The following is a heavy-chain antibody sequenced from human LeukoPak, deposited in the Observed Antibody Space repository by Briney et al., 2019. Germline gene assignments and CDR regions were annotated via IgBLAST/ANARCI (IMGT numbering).Heavy chain of an antibody. Sequence: PSETLSLTCAVSGYSIRSGHYWGWIRQPPGKGLEWIGSIYYSGSTYYNPSLKSRVTISVDTSKNQFSLKLSSVTAADTAVYYCASRGLELRSWFDPWGQGTLVTVSS. J-gene: IGHJ5*02. CDR1: GYSIRSGHY. V-gene: IGHV4-38-2*01. CDR3: ASRGLELRSWFDP. CDR2: IYYSGST. D-gene: IGHD1-7*01.